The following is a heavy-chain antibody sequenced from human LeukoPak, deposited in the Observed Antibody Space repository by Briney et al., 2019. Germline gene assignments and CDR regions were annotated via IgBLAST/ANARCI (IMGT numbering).Heavy chain of an antibody. Sequence: SETLSLTCTVSGDSLSTSYWSWVRQPAGKGLEWIGRIYTSGYTNYNPSLKSRVTISVDTSNNQFSLKLSSVTAADTAVYYCARGYDFWSGLVGGWFDPWGQGTLVTVSS. CDR1: GDSLSTSY. V-gene: IGHV4-4*07. D-gene: IGHD3-3*01. CDR3: ARGYDFWSGLVGGWFDP. J-gene: IGHJ5*02. CDR2: IYTSGYT.